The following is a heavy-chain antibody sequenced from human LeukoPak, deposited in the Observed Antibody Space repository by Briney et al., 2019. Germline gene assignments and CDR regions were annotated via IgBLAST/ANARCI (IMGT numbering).Heavy chain of an antibody. CDR2: IIPILGIA. Sequence: ASVKVSCKASGGTFSSYAISWVRQAPGQGLEWMGRIIPILGIANYAQKFQGRVTITADKSTSTAYMELSSLRPEDTAVYYCAREFSGASPFDYWGQGTLVTVSS. D-gene: IGHD6-25*01. V-gene: IGHV1-69*04. J-gene: IGHJ4*02. CDR3: AREFSGASPFDY. CDR1: GGTFSSYA.